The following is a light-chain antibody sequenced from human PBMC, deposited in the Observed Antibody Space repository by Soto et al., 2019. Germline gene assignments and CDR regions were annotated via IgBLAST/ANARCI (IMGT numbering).Light chain of an antibody. J-gene: IGKJ5*01. CDR3: QQRSNWIT. Sequence: PGERVTLSCRASQSVSSSYLTWYQQKPGQAPRLLIYGASTRATSIPARFSGSGSGTDFTLTISSLEPEDFAVYCCQQRSNWITFGQGTRLEIK. CDR1: QSVSSSY. CDR2: GAS. V-gene: IGKV3D-20*02.